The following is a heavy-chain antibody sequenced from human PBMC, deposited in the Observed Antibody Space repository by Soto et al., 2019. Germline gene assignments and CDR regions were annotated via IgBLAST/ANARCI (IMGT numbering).Heavy chain of an antibody. D-gene: IGHD6-13*01. CDR2: ISWNSGTI. V-gene: IGHV3-9*01. CDR1: GFTFDDYA. CDR3: AKDMRGGSSSSRYYYGLDV. Sequence: SLRLSCAASGFTFDDYAMHWVRHAPGKGLEWVSGISWNSGTIVYADSVKGRFTISRDNAKNSLYLQMNSLRGEDTALYYGAKDMRGGSSSSRYYYGLDVWGQGT. J-gene: IGHJ6*02.